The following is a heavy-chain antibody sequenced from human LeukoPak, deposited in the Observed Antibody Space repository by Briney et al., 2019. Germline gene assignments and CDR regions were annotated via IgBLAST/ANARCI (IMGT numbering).Heavy chain of an antibody. CDR3: ARPDCSGGSCYDFDY. CDR2: IYYSGST. CDR1: GYSISTGYY. J-gene: IGHJ4*02. V-gene: IGHV4-38-2*02. Sequence: PSETLSLTCTVSGYSISTGYYWDWIRQPPGKGLEWIGSIYYSGSTYYSPSLKSRVTISVDTSKNQFSLKLSSVTAADTAVYYCARPDCSGGSCYDFDYWGQGTLVTVSS. D-gene: IGHD2-15*01.